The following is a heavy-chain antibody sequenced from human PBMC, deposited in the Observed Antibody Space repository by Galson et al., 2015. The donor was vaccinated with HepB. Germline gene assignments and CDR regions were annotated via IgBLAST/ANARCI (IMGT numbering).Heavy chain of an antibody. CDR3: ARESYGGNAFDI. CDR2: ISSSSSYI. J-gene: IGHJ3*02. Sequence: SLRLSCAASGFTFSSYSMNWVRQAPGKGLEWVSSISSSSSYIYYADSVKGRFTISRDNAKNSLYLQMNSLRAEDTAVYYCARESYGGNAFDIWGQGTMVTVSS. CDR1: GFTFSSYS. D-gene: IGHD4-23*01. V-gene: IGHV3-21*01.